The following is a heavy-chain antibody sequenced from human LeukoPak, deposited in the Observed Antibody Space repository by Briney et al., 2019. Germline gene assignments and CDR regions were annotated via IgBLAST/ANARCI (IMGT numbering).Heavy chain of an antibody. CDR3: ARVAGSHWFDP. J-gene: IGHJ5*02. Sequence: GGSLRLSCAASGFTFSSYDMTWVRQAPGRGLEWVSSIRPSGDNTYYGDSVKGRFTISRDNSKNTVYLQMNNMRVDDTAAYYCARVAGSHWFDPWGQGTLVTVSS. D-gene: IGHD6-19*01. V-gene: IGHV3-23*01. CDR1: GFTFSSYD. CDR2: IRPSGDNT.